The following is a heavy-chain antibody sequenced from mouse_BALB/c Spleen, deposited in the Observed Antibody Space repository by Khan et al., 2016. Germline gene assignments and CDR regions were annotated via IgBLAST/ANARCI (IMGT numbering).Heavy chain of an antibody. CDR2: IRSKANDHAT. Sequence: EVKLEESGGGLVQPGGSMKLSCAASGFTFSDAWMDWVRQSPEKGLEWVGEIRSKANDHATYYVESVKGRFTISRDDSKSSVYLQMNRLRAEDTGIYYCTRFAYWGQGTLVTVSA. CDR1: GFTFSDAW. CDR3: TRFAY. J-gene: IGHJ3*01. V-gene: IGHV6-6*01.